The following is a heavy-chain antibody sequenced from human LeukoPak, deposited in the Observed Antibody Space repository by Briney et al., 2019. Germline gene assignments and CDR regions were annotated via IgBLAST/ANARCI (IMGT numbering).Heavy chain of an antibody. D-gene: IGHD1-26*01. CDR1: GFTFSSYA. Sequence: PGGSLRLSCAASGFTFSSYAMSWVRQAPGKGLEWVSAISGSGGSIYYADSVKGRLTISSDNSKNTLYLQMNSLRAEDTAVYYCANPLGGSGSYSVDYWGQGTLVTVSS. CDR2: ISGSGGSI. V-gene: IGHV3-23*01. J-gene: IGHJ4*02. CDR3: ANPLGGSGSYSVDY.